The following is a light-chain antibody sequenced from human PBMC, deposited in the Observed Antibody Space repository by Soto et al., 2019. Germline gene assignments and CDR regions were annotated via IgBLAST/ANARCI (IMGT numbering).Light chain of an antibody. J-gene: IGKJ5*01. CDR3: MQSTQLPPT. CDR1: QMLLHITVETF. Sequence: VMTHTPLSLSVAPVHPASISCKSSQMLLHITVETFLFWYLQKPGQSPQLLIYEVSTRVSGVPDRFSGSGSGTDFTLEISRVETDDVGIYYCMQSTQLPPTFGQGTRLEI. CDR2: EVS. V-gene: IGKV2D-29*02.